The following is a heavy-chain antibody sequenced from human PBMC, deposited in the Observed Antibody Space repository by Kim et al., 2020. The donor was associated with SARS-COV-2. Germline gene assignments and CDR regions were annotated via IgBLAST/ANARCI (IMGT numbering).Heavy chain of an antibody. J-gene: IGHJ5*02. CDR1: GYTFTGYY. V-gene: IGHV1-2*06. CDR3: AMAAAGGWLDP. CDR2: ISPNTGGT. D-gene: IGHD6-13*01. Sequence: ASVKVSCKASGYTFTGYYVNWVRQAPGQGLEWMGRISPNTGGTKYAQKFQARVTMTWDTSLTTAYMEMSSLRSDDTALYYCAMAAAGGWLDPWGQGSLVTISS.